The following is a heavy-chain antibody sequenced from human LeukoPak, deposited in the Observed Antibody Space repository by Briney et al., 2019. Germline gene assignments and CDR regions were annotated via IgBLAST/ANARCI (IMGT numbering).Heavy chain of an antibody. CDR1: GFTFSSYA. V-gene: IGHV3-23*01. D-gene: IGHD3-10*02. CDR3: AELGITMIGGV. Sequence: GGSLRLSCAASGFTFSSYAMSWVRRAPGKGLGWVSAIIGSGGSTYYSDSVKGRFTISRDNSKNTLYLQMNSLRAEDTAVYYCAELGITMIGGVWGKGTTVTISS. CDR2: IIGSGGST. J-gene: IGHJ6*04.